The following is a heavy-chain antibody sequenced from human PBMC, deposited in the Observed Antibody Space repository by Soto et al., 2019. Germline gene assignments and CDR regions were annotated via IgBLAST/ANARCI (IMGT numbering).Heavy chain of an antibody. V-gene: IGHV3-48*01. D-gene: IGHD3-16*01. CDR2: ISSSSSTI. CDR3: ARVPDYDYIWGSFDFDY. Sequence: EVQLVESGGGLVQPGGSLRLSCAASGFTFSSYSMNWVRQAPGKGLEWVSYISSSSSTIYYADSVKGRFTISRDNAKNSLYLQMNSLRAEDTAVYYRARVPDYDYIWGSFDFDYWGQGTLVTVSS. J-gene: IGHJ4*02. CDR1: GFTFSSYS.